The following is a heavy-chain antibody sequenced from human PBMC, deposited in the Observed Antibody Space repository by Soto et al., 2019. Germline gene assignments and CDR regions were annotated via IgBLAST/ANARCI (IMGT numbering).Heavy chain of an antibody. D-gene: IGHD3-22*01. J-gene: IGHJ5*02. CDR1: GGSISSGDYY. Sequence: PSETLSLTCSVSGGSISSGDYYWSWIRQPPGKGLEWIGYMFYTGTTYYNPSLKSRITISMDTSKNQFSLRLTSVTAADTAVYYCARGAAPDYYDSSGYYFPWGQGTLVTV. CDR3: ARGAAPDYYDSSGYYFP. CDR2: MFYTGTT. V-gene: IGHV4-30-4*01.